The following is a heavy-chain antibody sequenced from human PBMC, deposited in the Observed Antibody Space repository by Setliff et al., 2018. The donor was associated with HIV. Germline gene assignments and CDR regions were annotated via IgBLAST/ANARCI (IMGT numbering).Heavy chain of an antibody. CDR2: IYHSGST. D-gene: IGHD6-13*01. CDR1: GGSISSSSYY. CDR3: ARVPGRGGIAAAGYFDY. Sequence: SETLSLTCTVSGGSISSSSYYWGWIRQPPGKGLEWIGSIYHSGSTTYNPSLQSRVTISVDTYKNQFSLKLSSVTAADTAVYYCARVPGRGGIAAAGYFDYWGQGTLVTVSS. V-gene: IGHV4-39*07. J-gene: IGHJ4*02.